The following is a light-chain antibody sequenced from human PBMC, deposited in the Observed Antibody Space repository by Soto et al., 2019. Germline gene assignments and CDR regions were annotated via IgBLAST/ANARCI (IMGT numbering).Light chain of an antibody. J-gene: IGKJ1*01. Sequence: DIQMTQSPSTLSASVGDRVTITCRASQSINIWLAWYQQKPGKAPKLLIYDASSLQSGVPSRFSGSGSGTEFTLTISSLQPDDFATYYCQQYNSYSLTFGQGTKVDIK. V-gene: IGKV1-5*01. CDR2: DAS. CDR3: QQYNSYSLT. CDR1: QSINIW.